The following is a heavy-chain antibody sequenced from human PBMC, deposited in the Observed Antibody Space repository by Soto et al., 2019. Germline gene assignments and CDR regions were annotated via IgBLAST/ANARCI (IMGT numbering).Heavy chain of an antibody. CDR3: ARHQSHSSSYVDP. J-gene: IGHJ5*02. CDR2: IYYSGST. CDR1: GGSISSSSYY. V-gene: IGHV4-39*01. D-gene: IGHD6-13*01. Sequence: QLQLQESGPGLVKPSETLSLTCTVSGGSISSSSYYWGWIRQPPGKGLEWIGSIYYSGSTYYNPSLKGRVTISVDTSKNQFALKLSSVTAADTAVYYCARHQSHSSSYVDPWGQGTLVTVSS.